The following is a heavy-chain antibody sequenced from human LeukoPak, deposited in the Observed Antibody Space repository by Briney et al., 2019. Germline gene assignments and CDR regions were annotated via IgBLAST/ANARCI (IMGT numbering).Heavy chain of an antibody. CDR3: AKTNGYYSD. Sequence: GGSLRLSCAASGFTFDDYGMSWVRQAPGKGLEWVSGISGSGGTTYYADSVKGRFTISRDNSKNSLSLQVSSLRAEDTAVYYCAKTNGYYSDWGQGTLVTVPS. V-gene: IGHV3-23*01. CDR2: ISGSGGTT. CDR1: GFTFDDYG. J-gene: IGHJ4*02. D-gene: IGHD3-22*01.